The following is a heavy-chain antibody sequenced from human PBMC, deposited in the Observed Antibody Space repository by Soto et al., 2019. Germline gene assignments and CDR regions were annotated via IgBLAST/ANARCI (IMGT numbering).Heavy chain of an antibody. CDR2: IVVVSANT. CDR1: GFTFSSSA. D-gene: IGHD5-12*01. V-gene: IGHV1-58*01. CDR3: AADQGLSVGYLYYYGMDV. Sequence: QMQLVQSGPEVKNPGTSVKVSCKASGFTFSSSAVQWVRQARGQRPEWIGSIVVVSANTNYAQKFQERVTITRDMSTSTAYMELSSVRSEDTAVYYCAADQGLSVGYLYYYGMDVWGQGTTVTVSS. J-gene: IGHJ6*02.